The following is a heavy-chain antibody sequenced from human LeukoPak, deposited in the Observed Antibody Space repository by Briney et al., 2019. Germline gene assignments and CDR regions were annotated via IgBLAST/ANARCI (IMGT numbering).Heavy chain of an antibody. V-gene: IGHV4-30-4*08. CDR2: IYYSGST. CDR1: GGSIGSGDYY. CDR3: AVWSGPLYYYYYYMDV. D-gene: IGHD3-3*01. Sequence: SQTLSLTXTVSGGSIGSGDYYWSWIRQPPGKGLEWIGYIYYSGSTYYNPSLKSRVTISVDTSKNQFSLKLSSVTAADTAVYYCAVWSGPLYYYYYYMDVWGKGTTVTVSS. J-gene: IGHJ6*03.